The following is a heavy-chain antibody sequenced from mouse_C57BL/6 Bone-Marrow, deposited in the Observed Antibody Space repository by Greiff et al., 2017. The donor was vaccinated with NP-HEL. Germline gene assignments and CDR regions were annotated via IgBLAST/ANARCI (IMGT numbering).Heavy chain of an antibody. CDR1: GFNIKDDY. Sequence: EVQLQQSGAELVRPGASVKLSCTASGFNIKDDYMHWVKKRPEQGLEWIGWIDPENGDTEYASKFQGKATITADTSSNTAYLQLSSLTSEDTAVYYCTTVVGDYWGQGTTLTVSS. D-gene: IGHD1-1*01. CDR3: TTVVGDY. CDR2: IDPENGDT. V-gene: IGHV14-4*01. J-gene: IGHJ2*01.